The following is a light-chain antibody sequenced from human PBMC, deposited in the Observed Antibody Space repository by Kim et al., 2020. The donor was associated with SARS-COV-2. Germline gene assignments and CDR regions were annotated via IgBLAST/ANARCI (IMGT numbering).Light chain of an antibody. CDR1: SSDVGGYNY. V-gene: IGLV2-14*03. Sequence: QSALTQPASVSGSPGQSITISCTGTSSDVGGYNYVSWYQQYPGKVPKLLIYDVSNRPAGVSNRFSGTKSGNTASLTISGLQADDDADYYCSSYTGSGTLVFGGGTKLTVL. J-gene: IGLJ2*01. CDR2: DVS. CDR3: SSYTGSGTLV.